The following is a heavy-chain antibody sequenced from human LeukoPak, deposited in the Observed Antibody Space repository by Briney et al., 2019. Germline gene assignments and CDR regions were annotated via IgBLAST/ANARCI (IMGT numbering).Heavy chain of an antibody. V-gene: IGHV1-18*01. D-gene: IGHD4-23*01. CDR1: GYTFTTYG. J-gene: IGHJ1*01. Sequence: ASVQVSCKASGYTFTTYGISWVRQAPGQGLEWMGWISAFSGNTNYAQNFQGRVTMTTDTSTSTVYMNLRGLRSDDTAVYFCARSPGSTVANELFQHWGQGTLVTVSS. CDR2: ISAFSGNT. CDR3: ARSPGSTVANELFQH.